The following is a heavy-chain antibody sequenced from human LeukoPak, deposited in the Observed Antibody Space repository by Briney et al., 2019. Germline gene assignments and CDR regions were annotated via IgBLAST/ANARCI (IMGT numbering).Heavy chain of an antibody. CDR2: INSDGSST. J-gene: IGHJ6*03. V-gene: IGHV3-74*01. CDR1: GFTFSSYW. Sequence: GGSLRLSFAASGFTFSSYWMHWVRQAPGKGLVWVSRINSDGSSTSYADSVKGRFTISRDNAKNTLYLQMNSLRAEDTAVYYCARGPYNWNYIYYYYYYMDVWGKGTTVTVSS. D-gene: IGHD1-7*01. CDR3: ARGPYNWNYIYYYYYYMDV.